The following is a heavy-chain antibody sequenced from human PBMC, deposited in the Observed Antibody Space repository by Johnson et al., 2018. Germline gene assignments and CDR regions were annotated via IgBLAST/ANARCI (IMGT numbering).Heavy chain of an antibody. Sequence: VQLVESVAEVKKXGASVKIXCKASGYIFSNHYMHWVRQAPGQGVEWMGMINPRGGSTSYAQNFQGRISLTRDTSTTTVYMEMRRLRSEDTAVYYCARGRDGYSGKWGHYYFDYWGQGTLVTVSS. D-gene: IGHD5-24*01. CDR1: GYIFSNHY. CDR3: ARGRDGYSGKWGHYYFDY. CDR2: INPRGGST. J-gene: IGHJ4*02. V-gene: IGHV1-46*01.